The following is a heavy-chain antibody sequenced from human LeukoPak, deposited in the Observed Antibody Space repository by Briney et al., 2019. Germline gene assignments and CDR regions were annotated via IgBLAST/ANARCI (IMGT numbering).Heavy chain of an antibody. D-gene: IGHD6-13*01. CDR3: ARDGYSSSWYGDIDAFDI. J-gene: IGHJ3*02. CDR1: GFTFSSYS. Sequence: PGGSLRLSCAASGFTFSSYSMTWVRQAPGKGLEWVSYISSSSSTIYYADSVKGRFTISRDNAKNSLYLQMNSLRAEDTAVYYCARDGYSSSWYGDIDAFDIWGQGTMVTVSS. V-gene: IGHV3-48*04. CDR2: ISSSSSTI.